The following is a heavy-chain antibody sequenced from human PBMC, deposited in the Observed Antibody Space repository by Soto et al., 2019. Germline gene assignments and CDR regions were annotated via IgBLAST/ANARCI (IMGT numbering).Heavy chain of an antibody. CDR1: GYIFTDYY. CDR2: IIPSTGDT. V-gene: IGHV1-2*02. Sequence: QVHLVQSGAEVKEPGASVKVSCEASGYIFTDYYLHWVRQAPGHGLEWLGWIIPSTGDTNYAQKFQGRVTMTRDTSISTAYMELSGLRFDEMAVYYCARDSPYDLWGQGTMVTVST. CDR3: ARDSPYDL. J-gene: IGHJ3*01.